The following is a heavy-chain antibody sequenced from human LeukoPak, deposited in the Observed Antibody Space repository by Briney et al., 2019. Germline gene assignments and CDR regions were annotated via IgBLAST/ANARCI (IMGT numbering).Heavy chain of an antibody. CDR3: AREFSGTSIAARVFDS. Sequence: SETLSLTCTVSGGSITSYYWTYIRQPAGKGLEWIGRLHTSGSTNYNPSLKSRVTMSVDASKNQCSLNLSSVTAADTAMYYCAREFSGTSIAARVFDSWGQGTLVTASS. J-gene: IGHJ4*02. CDR2: LHTSGST. V-gene: IGHV4-4*07. D-gene: IGHD6-6*01. CDR1: GGSITSYY.